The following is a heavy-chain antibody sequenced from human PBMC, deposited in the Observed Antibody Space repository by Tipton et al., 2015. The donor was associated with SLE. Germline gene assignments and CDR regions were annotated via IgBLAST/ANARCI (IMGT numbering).Heavy chain of an antibody. CDR3: ARMMRTGLYGMDV. V-gene: IGHV1-69*01. Sequence: QVQLVQSGAEVKEPGSSVKVSCKVSGGTFSNYAIYWVRQAPGQGLKWMGGIIPIFGTSNSAQRFQGRITITADESTSTAYMELSSLRSGDSAVYYCARMMRTGLYGMDVWGQGTTVTVSS. D-gene: IGHD3-10*01. CDR1: GGTFSNYA. CDR2: IIPIFGTS. J-gene: IGHJ6*02.